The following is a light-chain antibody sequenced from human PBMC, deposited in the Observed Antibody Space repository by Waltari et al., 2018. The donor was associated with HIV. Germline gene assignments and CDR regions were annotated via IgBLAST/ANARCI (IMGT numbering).Light chain of an antibody. CDR2: EVS. Sequence: QSALTQPASVSGSPGQSNTISCTGTSSDLTGYNHVSRYQKHPDKAPKLIIYEVSNRPSGVSNRFSGSKSGYTASLTISGLQAEDEADYYCCSHTTTSTTYVFGTGTKVTVL. CDR1: SSDLTGYNH. V-gene: IGLV2-14*01. CDR3: CSHTTTSTTYV. J-gene: IGLJ1*01.